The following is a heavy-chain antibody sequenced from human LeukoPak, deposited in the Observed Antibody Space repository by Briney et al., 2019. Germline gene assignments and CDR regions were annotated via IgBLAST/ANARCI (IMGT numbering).Heavy chain of an antibody. Sequence: TSETLSLTCSVSGGSISSYYWSWIRQPPGRGREWIGYIYHTGSSYYNPSLKSRVTISVDTSKNQFSLMLNTVTAADTAVYYCARAEVVAGFDYWGQGTLVTVSS. CDR1: GGSISSYY. D-gene: IGHD6-19*01. V-gene: IGHV4-59*01. CDR2: IYHTGSS. J-gene: IGHJ4*02. CDR3: ARAEVVAGFDY.